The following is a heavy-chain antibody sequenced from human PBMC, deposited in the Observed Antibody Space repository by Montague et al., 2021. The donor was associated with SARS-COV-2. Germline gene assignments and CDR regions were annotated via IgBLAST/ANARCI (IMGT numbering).Heavy chain of an antibody. J-gene: IGHJ4*02. CDR2: IDWDDDK. Sequence: PALVKPTQTLTLTCTFSGFSLSTSGMCVSWIRQPPGKALEWLALIDWDDDKYYSTSLKTRLTISKDTSKNQVVLTMTSMDPVDTATYYCARIRDYDILTGSYSGFDYGGQGTLVTVSS. CDR1: GFSLSTSGMC. V-gene: IGHV2-70*01. D-gene: IGHD3-9*01. CDR3: ARIRDYDILTGSYSGFDY.